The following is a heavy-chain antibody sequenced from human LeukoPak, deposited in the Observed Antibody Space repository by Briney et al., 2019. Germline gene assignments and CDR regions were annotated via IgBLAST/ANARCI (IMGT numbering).Heavy chain of an antibody. Sequence: GGPLRLSCAASGFTFSSYWMSWVRQAPGKGLEWVANIKQDGSEKYYVDSVKGRFTISRDNAKNSLYLQMNSLRAEDTAVYYCARDTGWLQLQDYFDYWGQGTLVTVSS. J-gene: IGHJ4*02. CDR2: IKQDGSEK. V-gene: IGHV3-7*01. CDR1: GFTFSSYW. CDR3: ARDTGWLQLQDYFDY. D-gene: IGHD5-24*01.